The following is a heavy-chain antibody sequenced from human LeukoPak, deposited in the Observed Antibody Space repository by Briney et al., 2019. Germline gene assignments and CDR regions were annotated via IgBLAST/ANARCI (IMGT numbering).Heavy chain of an antibody. D-gene: IGHD6-13*01. Sequence: PSETLSLTCTVSGGSISGYYWSWIRQPPGKGLEWIGEINHSGSTNYNPSLKSRVTISVDTSKNQFSLKLSSVTAADTAVYYCARIGSSWYSRTFDIWGQGTMDTVSS. CDR2: INHSGST. J-gene: IGHJ3*02. CDR1: GGSISGYY. CDR3: ARIGSSWYSRTFDI. V-gene: IGHV4-34*01.